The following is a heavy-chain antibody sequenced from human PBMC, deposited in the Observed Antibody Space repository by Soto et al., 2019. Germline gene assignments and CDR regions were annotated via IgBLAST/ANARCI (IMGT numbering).Heavy chain of an antibody. J-gene: IGHJ4*02. V-gene: IGHV3-23*01. CDR3: ARDHILPLVGASHDY. CDR2: IDGSGGSA. Sequence: PGGSLRLSCAASGFTFSRYAMTWVRQAPGKGLEWVSTIDGSGGSAFYADSVKGRFTVSRDNSKNTLYLQLSSSVTAADTAVYYCARDHILPLVGASHDYWGQGTLVTVSS. D-gene: IGHD1-26*01. CDR1: GFTFSRYA.